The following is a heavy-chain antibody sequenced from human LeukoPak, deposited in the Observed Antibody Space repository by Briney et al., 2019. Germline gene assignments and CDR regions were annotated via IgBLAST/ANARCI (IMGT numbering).Heavy chain of an antibody. CDR1: GFTFSSDW. D-gene: IGHD3-10*01. Sequence: GGSLRLSCAASGFTFSSDWMSWVREAPGKGMEWVANIKLDGSEKHYVDSLKGRFTISRDNAKNSLYLQMNSLRAEDTAVYYCARGGGFQHWGQGTLVTVSS. J-gene: IGHJ1*01. V-gene: IGHV3-7*01. CDR2: IKLDGSEK. CDR3: ARGGGFQH.